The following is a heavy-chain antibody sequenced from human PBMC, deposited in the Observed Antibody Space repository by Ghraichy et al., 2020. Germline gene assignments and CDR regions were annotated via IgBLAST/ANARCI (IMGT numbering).Heavy chain of an antibody. J-gene: IGHJ5*02. CDR1: GGSISSYY. D-gene: IGHD3-16*01. Sequence: SQTLSLTCTVSGGSISSYYWSWIRQPPGKGLEWIGYIYTSGSTNYNPSLKSRVTISVDTSKNQFSLKLGSVTAADTAVYYCARHSYARRLAPKVVEQADWFDPWGQGTLVTVSS. V-gene: IGHV4-4*09. CDR3: ARHSYARRLAPKVVEQADWFDP. CDR2: IYTSGST.